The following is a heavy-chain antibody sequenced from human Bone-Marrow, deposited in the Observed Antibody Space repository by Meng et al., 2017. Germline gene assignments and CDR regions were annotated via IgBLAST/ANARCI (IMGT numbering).Heavy chain of an antibody. CDR2: ISSSSSYI. CDR1: GFTFSSYS. D-gene: IGHD3-9*01. J-gene: IGHJ6*02. Sequence: GESLKISCAASGFTFSSYSTNWVRQAPGKGLEWVSSISSSSSYIYYADSVKGRFTISRDNAKNSLYLQMNSLRAEDTAVYYCARDYDILTGPLWFCGMDVWGQGTTVTVSS. CDR3: ARDYDILTGPLWFCGMDV. V-gene: IGHV3-21*01.